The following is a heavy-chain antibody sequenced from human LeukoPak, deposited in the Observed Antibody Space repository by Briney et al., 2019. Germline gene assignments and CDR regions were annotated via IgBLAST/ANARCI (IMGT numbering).Heavy chain of an antibody. D-gene: IGHD2-2*01. V-gene: IGHV4-39*07. CDR3: ARDILGYCSSTSCPTRWFDP. Sequence: SETLSLTCTVSGGSISSSSYYWGWIRQPPGKGLEWIGSIYYSGSTYYNPSLKSRVTISVDTSKNQFSLKLSSVTAADTAVYYCARDILGYCSSTSCPTRWFDPWGQGTLVTVSS. J-gene: IGHJ5*02. CDR2: IYYSGST. CDR1: GGSISSSSYY.